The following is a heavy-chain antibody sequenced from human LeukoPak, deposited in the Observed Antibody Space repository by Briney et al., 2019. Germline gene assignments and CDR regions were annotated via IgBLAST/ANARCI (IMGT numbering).Heavy chain of an antibody. Sequence: PGGSLRLSCAASGFTFSSYAMSWVRQAPGKGLEWVSAISGSGGSTYYADSVRGRFTISRDNSKNTLYLQMNSLRAEDTAVYYCAKSHHPTVTTSFDYWGQGTLVTVSS. CDR1: GFTFSSYA. CDR2: ISGSGGST. D-gene: IGHD4-11*01. CDR3: AKSHHPTVTTSFDY. J-gene: IGHJ4*02. V-gene: IGHV3-23*01.